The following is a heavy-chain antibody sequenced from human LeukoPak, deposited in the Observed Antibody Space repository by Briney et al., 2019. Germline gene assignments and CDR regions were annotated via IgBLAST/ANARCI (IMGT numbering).Heavy chain of an antibody. D-gene: IGHD3-16*01. CDR2: INPSGGST. CDR1: GGTFSSYA. V-gene: IGHV1-46*01. CDR3: ARRRGLDAFDI. J-gene: IGHJ3*02. Sequence: ASVKVSCKASGGTFSSYAISWVRQAPGQGLEWMGIINPSGGSTSYAQKFQGRVTMTRDTSTSTVYMELSSLRSEDTAVYYCARRRGLDAFDIWGQGTMVTVSS.